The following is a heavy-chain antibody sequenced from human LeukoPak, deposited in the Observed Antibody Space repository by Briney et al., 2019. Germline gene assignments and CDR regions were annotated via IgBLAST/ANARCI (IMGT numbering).Heavy chain of an antibody. CDR1: GFTFSNYG. D-gene: IGHD2-15*01. V-gene: IGHV3-30*18. CDR2: ISYDGNNK. J-gene: IGHJ4*02. Sequence: GGSLRLSCAASGFTFSNYGIHWVRQAPGKGLEWVAVISYDGNNKYYADSVKGRFSISRDNSKNTLFLQMNSMRAEDTAVYYCAKGVDYCSGGSCPADYWGPGTLVTVSS. CDR3: AKGVDYCSGGSCPADY.